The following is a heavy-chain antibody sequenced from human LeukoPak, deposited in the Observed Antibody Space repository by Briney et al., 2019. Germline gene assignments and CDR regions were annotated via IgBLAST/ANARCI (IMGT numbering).Heavy chain of an antibody. J-gene: IGHJ6*02. V-gene: IGHV1-69*13. Sequence: ASVKVSCKASGGTFNSYAISWVRQAPGQGLEWMGGIIPIFGTANYAQKFQGRVTITADESTSTAYMELSSLRSEDTAVYYCARQMITMVRGVIIGYYYYGMDVWGQGTTVTVSS. D-gene: IGHD3-10*01. CDR3: ARQMITMVRGVIIGYYYYGMDV. CDR2: IIPIFGTA. CDR1: GGTFNSYA.